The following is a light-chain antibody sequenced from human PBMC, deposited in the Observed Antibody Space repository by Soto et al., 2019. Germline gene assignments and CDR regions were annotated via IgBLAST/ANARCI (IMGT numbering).Light chain of an antibody. CDR2: EVS. J-gene: IGLJ1*01. Sequence: QPVLTQPASVSGSPGQSITISCTGTSSDVGGYNYVSWYQQHPGKAPKLMIYEVSNRPSGVSNRFSGSKSGNTASLTISGLQAEDEADYYCSSYTSYSTLDVFGTGTKVTVL. V-gene: IGLV2-14*01. CDR3: SSYTSYSTLDV. CDR1: SSDVGGYNY.